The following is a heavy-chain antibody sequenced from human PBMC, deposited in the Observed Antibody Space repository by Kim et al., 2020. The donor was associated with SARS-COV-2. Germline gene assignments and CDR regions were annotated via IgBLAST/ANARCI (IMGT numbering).Heavy chain of an antibody. J-gene: IGHJ5*02. CDR2: ITSSGTTT. CDR1: GFTFSSFE. V-gene: IGHV3-48*03. CDR3: ATLRRYYYESSGYTNWFDP. Sequence: GGSLRLSCAASGFTFSSFEMNWVRQAPGKGLEWVSYITSSGTTTFYADSVKGRFTISRDNAQNSLYLQMNSLTAEDTAVYYCATLRRYYYESSGYTNWFDPWGQGTLVTVSS. D-gene: IGHD3-22*01.